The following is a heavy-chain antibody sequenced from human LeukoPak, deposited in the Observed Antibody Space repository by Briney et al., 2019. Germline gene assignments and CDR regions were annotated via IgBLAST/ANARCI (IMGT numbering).Heavy chain of an antibody. V-gene: IGHV4-61*02. Sequence: SQTLSLTCTVSGNSISSGDNYWSWIRQPAGKGLEWIGRIYGSGSTNYNPSLKSRVTMSVDTSKNQFSLKLSSVTAADTAVYYCARDTYKYGSSAYYFDYWGQGTLVTVSS. D-gene: IGHD3-10*01. CDR3: ARDTYKYGSSAYYFDY. J-gene: IGHJ4*02. CDR1: GNSISSGDNY. CDR2: IYGSGST.